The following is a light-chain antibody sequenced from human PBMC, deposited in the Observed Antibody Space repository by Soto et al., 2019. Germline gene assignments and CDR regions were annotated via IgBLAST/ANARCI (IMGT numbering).Light chain of an antibody. CDR3: QQYGSSPLT. CDR2: GAS. J-gene: IGKJ4*01. Sequence: TQSPSSLSASVGDRVTITCRASQSISSYLAWYQQKPGQAPRLLIYGASSRATGIPDRFSGSGSGTDFTLTISRLEPEDFAVYYCQQYGSSPLTFGGGTKVDTK. CDR1: QSISSY. V-gene: IGKV3-20*01.